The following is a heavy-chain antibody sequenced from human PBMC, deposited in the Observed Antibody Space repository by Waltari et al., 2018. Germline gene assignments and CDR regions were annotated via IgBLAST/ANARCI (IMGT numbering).Heavy chain of an antibody. CDR1: GFTFSSYA. CDR3: ARDPHFGVVITRRPYWFDP. J-gene: IGHJ5*02. D-gene: IGHD3-3*01. Sequence: QVQLVESGGGVVQPGRSLRLSCAASGFTFSSYAMHWVRQAPGKGLEWVAVISYDGSNKYYADSVKGRFTISRDNSKNTLYLQMNSLRAEDTAVYYCARDPHFGVVITRRPYWFDPWGQGTLVTVSS. V-gene: IGHV3-30-3*01. CDR2: ISYDGSNK.